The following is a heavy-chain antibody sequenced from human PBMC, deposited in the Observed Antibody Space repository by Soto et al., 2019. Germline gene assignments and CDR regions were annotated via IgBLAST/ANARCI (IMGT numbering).Heavy chain of an antibody. Sequence: GGSLRLSCAASGFTFSSYAMHWVRQAPGKGLEWVAVISYDGSNKYYADSVKGRFTISRDNSKNTLYLQMNSLRAEDTAVYYCAREAFDYYGMDVWGQGTTVTVSS. CDR3: AREAFDYYGMDV. V-gene: IGHV3-30-3*01. J-gene: IGHJ6*02. CDR1: GFTFSSYA. CDR2: ISYDGSNK.